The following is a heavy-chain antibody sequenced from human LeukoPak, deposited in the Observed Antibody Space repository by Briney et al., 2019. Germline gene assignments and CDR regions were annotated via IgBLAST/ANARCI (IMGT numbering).Heavy chain of an antibody. CDR2: ISYDGSNK. Sequence: GGSLRLSCAASGFTFSSYGMHWVRQAPGKGLEWVVVISYDGSNKYYADSVKGRFTISRDNSKNTLYLQMNSLRAEDTAVYYCAKDPRYDYVWGSYRPNPYNWFDPWGQGTLVTVSS. J-gene: IGHJ5*02. D-gene: IGHD3-16*02. CDR3: AKDPRYDYVWGSYRPNPYNWFDP. CDR1: GFTFSSYG. V-gene: IGHV3-30*18.